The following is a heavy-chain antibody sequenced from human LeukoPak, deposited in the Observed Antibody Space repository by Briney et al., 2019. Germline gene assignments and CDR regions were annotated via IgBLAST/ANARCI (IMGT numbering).Heavy chain of an antibody. CDR2: IYYSEST. Sequence: PSETLSLTCTVSGGSISSGDYYWSWIRQPPGKGLEWIGYIYYSESTNYNPSLKSRVTISVDTSKNQFSLKLSSVTAADTAVYYCARVPEMGPIDYWGQGTLVTVSS. CDR3: ARVPEMGPIDY. J-gene: IGHJ4*02. V-gene: IGHV4-61*08. D-gene: IGHD2-8*01. CDR1: GGSISSGDYY.